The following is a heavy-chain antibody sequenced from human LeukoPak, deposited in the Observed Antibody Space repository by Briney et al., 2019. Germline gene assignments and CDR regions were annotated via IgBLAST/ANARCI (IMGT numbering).Heavy chain of an antibody. V-gene: IGHV3-30*02. CDR3: AKEDYGNYVDH. D-gene: IGHD4-17*01. Sequence: GGSLRLSCSASGFTFSTSGMHWVRQAPGKGLEWVAHIRSDGSNKFYADSVKGRFTISRDTSKNTLYLQMNSLRPEDTSVYYCAKEDYGNYVDHWGQGTLVTVSS. J-gene: IGHJ4*02. CDR1: GFTFSTSG. CDR2: IRSDGSNK.